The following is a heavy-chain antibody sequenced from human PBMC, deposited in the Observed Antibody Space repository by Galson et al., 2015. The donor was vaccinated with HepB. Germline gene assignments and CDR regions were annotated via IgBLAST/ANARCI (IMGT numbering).Heavy chain of an antibody. CDR3: ARDRRGGGYFDFDF. CDR2: IKPDTGGT. V-gene: IGHV1-2*02. CDR1: GHTFTDYY. Sequence: SVKVSCKASGHTFTDYYMHWVRQAPGQGPEWMGWIKPDTGGTDYAQEFQGRVTMTSDTSISTAYMDLSSLRSDDTAVYFCARDRRGGGYFDFDFWGQGTLVTVSS. J-gene: IGHJ4*02. D-gene: IGHD1-26*01.